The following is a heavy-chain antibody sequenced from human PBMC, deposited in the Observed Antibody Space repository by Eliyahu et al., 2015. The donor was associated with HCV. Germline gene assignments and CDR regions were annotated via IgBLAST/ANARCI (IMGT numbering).Heavy chain of an antibody. V-gene: IGHV4-38-2*01. CDR1: SISVDHF. CDR2: ILYTGNT. D-gene: IGHD6-13*01. CDR3: ARLGLGSSWFY. Sequence: SISVDHFWGWIRQPPGKGLEYIGSILYTGNTHYNPALRSRVIISVDTSKNQFSLNLSSVTAADTAVYYCARLGLGSSWFYWGQGTLVTVSS. J-gene: IGHJ4*02.